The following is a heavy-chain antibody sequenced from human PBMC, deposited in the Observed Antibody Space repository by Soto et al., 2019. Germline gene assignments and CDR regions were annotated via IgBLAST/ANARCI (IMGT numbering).Heavy chain of an antibody. V-gene: IGHV4-30-4*01. Sequence: SETLSLTCTVSGGSISSGDYYWSWIRQRPGKGLEWIGYIYYSGSTYYNPSLKSRVTISVDTSKNQFSLKLSSVTAADTAVYYCARDQGGITGTTYSWLDPWGQGTLVTVSS. CDR1: GGSISSGDYY. D-gene: IGHD1-7*01. CDR2: IYYSGST. CDR3: ARDQGGITGTTYSWLDP. J-gene: IGHJ5*02.